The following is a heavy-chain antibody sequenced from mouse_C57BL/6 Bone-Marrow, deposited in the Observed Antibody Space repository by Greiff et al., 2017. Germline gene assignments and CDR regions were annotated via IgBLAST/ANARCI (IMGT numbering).Heavy chain of an antibody. CDR1: GFTFSSYA. D-gene: IGHD1-1*01. Sequence: EVQLVESGEGLVKPGGSLKLSCAASGFTFSSYAMSWVRQTPEKRLECVAYISSGGDYIYYADTVKGRFTISRDNARNTLYLQMSSLKSEDTAMYYCTRDCYGSTFDYWGQGTTLTVSS. CDR2: ISSGGDYI. CDR3: TRDCYGSTFDY. V-gene: IGHV5-9-1*02. J-gene: IGHJ2*01.